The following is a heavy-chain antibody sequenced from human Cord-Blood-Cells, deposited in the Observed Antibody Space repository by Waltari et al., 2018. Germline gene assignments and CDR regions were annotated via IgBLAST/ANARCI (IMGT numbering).Heavy chain of an antibody. CDR2: IIPIFGTA. CDR3: ATAIFGVVQSAFDI. V-gene: IGHV1-69*12. Sequence: VQLVQSGAEVTKPWSSWTVTCKGSDGPVNSYANTWVRLDPGQWLECMGGIIPIFGTANYAQKFQGRVTIPADESTSTAYMELSSLRSEDTAVYYCATAIFGVVQSAFDIWGPGTMVTVSS. CDR1: DGPVNSYA. D-gene: IGHD3-3*01. J-gene: IGHJ3*02.